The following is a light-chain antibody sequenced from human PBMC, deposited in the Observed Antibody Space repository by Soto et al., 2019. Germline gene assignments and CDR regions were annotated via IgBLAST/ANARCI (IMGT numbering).Light chain of an antibody. CDR2: EVS. V-gene: IGLV2-14*01. Sequence: QSALTQPASVSGSPGQSVTISCTGNSSDVGGYYYVSWYQHHPGKAPKLMIYEVSNRPSGVSNRFSGSKSGNTASLTISGPQAEDEADYYCSSYTSSSTPVVFGGGTKLTVL. CDR3: SSYTSSSTPVV. CDR1: SSDVGGYYY. J-gene: IGLJ2*01.